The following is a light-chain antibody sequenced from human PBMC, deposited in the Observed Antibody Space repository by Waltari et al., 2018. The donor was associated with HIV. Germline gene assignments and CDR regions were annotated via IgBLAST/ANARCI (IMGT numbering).Light chain of an antibody. CDR3: QQYYSTPRT. CDR2: WAS. Sequence: DIVLTQSPDSLAVSLGERATMNCKSSQKILFSSTNKNYLSWYQRRPGQPPRLLIYWASSRESGVPGRFTGSGSGTNFTLTISRLQADDVAVYFCQQYYSTPRTFGQGTKV. CDR1: QKILFSSTNKNY. J-gene: IGKJ1*01. V-gene: IGKV4-1*01.